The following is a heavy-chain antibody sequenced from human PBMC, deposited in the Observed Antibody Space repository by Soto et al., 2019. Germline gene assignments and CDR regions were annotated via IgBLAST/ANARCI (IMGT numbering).Heavy chain of an antibody. CDR3: ATDPPPPDY. CDR2: ISAYNGNT. CDR1: GYTFASYA. Sequence: QVQLVQSGAEVKKPGASVKVSCKASGYTFASYAISWMRQAPGQGLEWMGWISAYNGNTNYAQKLQGRVTLITDRSTSTAFMELRSLRSDDTAVYYCATDPPPPDYWRQGTLVTVSS. J-gene: IGHJ4*02. V-gene: IGHV1-18*01.